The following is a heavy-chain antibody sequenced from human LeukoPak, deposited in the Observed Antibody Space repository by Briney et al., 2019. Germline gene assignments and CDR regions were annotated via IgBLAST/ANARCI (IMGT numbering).Heavy chain of an antibody. CDR1: GGTLSSYA. CDR2: IIPILGIA. V-gene: IGHV1-69*04. J-gene: IGHJ5*02. Sequence: SVKVSCKASGGTLSSYAISWVRQAPGQGLEWMGRIIPILGIANYAQKFQGRVTITADKSTSTAYMELSSLRSEDTAVYYCARGRDGYNDNWFDPWGQGTLVTVSS. D-gene: IGHD5-24*01. CDR3: ARGRDGYNDNWFDP.